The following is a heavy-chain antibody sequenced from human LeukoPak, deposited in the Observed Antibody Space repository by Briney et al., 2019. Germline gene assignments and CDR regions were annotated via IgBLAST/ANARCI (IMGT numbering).Heavy chain of an antibody. Sequence: PSETLSLTCAVSDNSFSSHYWTWIRQPPGKGLEWIGYISYIGSTNYNPSLKSRVTISIDTSRNQFSLRLSSVTAADTAVYYCARDLVTVTKGFDIWGQGTMVSVSS. V-gene: IGHV4-59*11. D-gene: IGHD4-17*01. J-gene: IGHJ3*02. CDR1: DNSFSSHY. CDR3: ARDLVTVTKGFDI. CDR2: ISYIGST.